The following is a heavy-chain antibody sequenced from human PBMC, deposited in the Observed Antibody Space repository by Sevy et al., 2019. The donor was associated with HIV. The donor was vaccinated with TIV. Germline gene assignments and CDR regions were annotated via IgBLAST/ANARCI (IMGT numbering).Heavy chain of an antibody. V-gene: IGHV4-34*01. CDR2: INHSGST. J-gene: IGHJ5*02. Sequence: SETLSLTCAVYGGSFSGYYWSWIRQPPGKGLEWIGEINHSGSTNYNPSLKSRVTISVDTSKNQFSLKLSSVTAADTAVYYCARRESTYYYDSSGYYQHRLWFDPCGQGTLVTVSS. CDR1: GGSFSGYY. D-gene: IGHD3-22*01. CDR3: ARRESTYYYDSSGYYQHRLWFDP.